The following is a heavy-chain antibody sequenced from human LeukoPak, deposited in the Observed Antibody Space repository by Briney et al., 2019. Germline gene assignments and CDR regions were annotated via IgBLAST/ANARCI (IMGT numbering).Heavy chain of an antibody. CDR3: ATHSKSYYYYYYMDL. Sequence: SETLSLTCTVSGGSISSYYWSWIRQPPGKGLEWIGYIYYSGSTNYNPSLKSRVTISVDTSKNQFSLKLSSVTAADTAVYYCATHSKSYYYYYYMDLWGKGTTVTVSS. CDR1: GGSISSYY. CDR2: IYYSGST. V-gene: IGHV4-59*01. J-gene: IGHJ6*03.